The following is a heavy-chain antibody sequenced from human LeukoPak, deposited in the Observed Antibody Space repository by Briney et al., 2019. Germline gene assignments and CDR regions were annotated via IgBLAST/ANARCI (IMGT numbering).Heavy chain of an antibody. V-gene: IGHV4-59*01. CDR1: GGSISSYY. CDR3: ARGGAVTQWFDP. D-gene: IGHD4-17*01. Sequence: NPSETLSLTCTVSGGSISSYYWSWIRQPPGKGLEWIGYIYYSGSTNYNPSLKSRVTISVDTSKNQFSLKLSSVTAADTAVYYCARGGAVTQWFDPWGQGTLVTVSP. J-gene: IGHJ5*02. CDR2: IYYSGST.